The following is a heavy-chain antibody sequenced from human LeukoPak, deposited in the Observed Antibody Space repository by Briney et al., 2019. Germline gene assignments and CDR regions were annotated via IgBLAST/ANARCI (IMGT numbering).Heavy chain of an antibody. CDR2: IYHSGST. CDR1: GYSISSGYY. J-gene: IGHJ4*02. Sequence: SETLSLTCAVSGYSISSGYYWGWIRQPPGKGLEWIGSIYHSGSTYYNPSLKSRVTISVDTSKDQFTLKLSSVTTADTAVYYCASIPAAINYWGQGTLVTVSS. V-gene: IGHV4-38-2*01. CDR3: ASIPAAINY. D-gene: IGHD2-2*02.